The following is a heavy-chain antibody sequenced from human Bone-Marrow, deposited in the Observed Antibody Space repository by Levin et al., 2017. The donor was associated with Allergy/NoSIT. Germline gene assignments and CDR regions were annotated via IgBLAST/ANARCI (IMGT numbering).Heavy chain of an antibody. CDR2: IYYSGST. D-gene: IGHD3-22*01. Sequence: SETLSLTCTVSGGSVSSGSYYWSWIRQPPGKGLEWIGYIYYSGSTNYNPSLKSRVTISVDTSKNQFSLKLSSVTAADTAVYYCARDSMVIFDYYYYYGMDVWGQGTTVTVSS. J-gene: IGHJ6*02. V-gene: IGHV4-61*01. CDR3: ARDSMVIFDYYYYYGMDV. CDR1: GGSVSSGSYY.